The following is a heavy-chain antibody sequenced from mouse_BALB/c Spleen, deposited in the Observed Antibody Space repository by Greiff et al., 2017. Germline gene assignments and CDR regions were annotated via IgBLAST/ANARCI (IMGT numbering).Heavy chain of an antibody. CDR2: IDPANGNT. V-gene: IGHV14-3*02. D-gene: IGHD2-14*01. CDR3: AKGVPMDY. J-gene: IGHJ4*01. CDR1: GFNIKDTY. Sequence: VQLQQSGAELVKPGASVKLSCTASGFNIKDTYMHWVKQRPEQGLVWIGRIDPANGNTKYDPKFQGKATITADTSSNTAYMQLSSLTSEDTAVYYCAKGVPMDYWGQGTSVTVSS.